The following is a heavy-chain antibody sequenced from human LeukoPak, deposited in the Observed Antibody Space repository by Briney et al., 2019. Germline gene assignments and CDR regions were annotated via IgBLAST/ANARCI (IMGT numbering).Heavy chain of an antibody. V-gene: IGHV4-4*07. D-gene: IGHD3-9*01. CDR1: GGSISSYY. CDR2: IYTSGST. CDR3: ARDRLRYFDWLLGGWFDP. Sequence: PSETLSLTCTVSGGSISSYYWSWIRQPAGKGLEWIGRIYTSGSTNYNPSLKSRVTMSVDTSKNQFSLKLSSVTAADTAVYYCARDRLRYFDWLLGGWFDPWGQGTLVTVSS. J-gene: IGHJ5*02.